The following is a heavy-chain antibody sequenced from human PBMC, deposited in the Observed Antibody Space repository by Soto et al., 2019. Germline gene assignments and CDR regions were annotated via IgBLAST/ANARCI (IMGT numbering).Heavy chain of an antibody. CDR1: GGSISSSSYX. D-gene: IGHD3-3*01. J-gene: IGHJ4*02. CDR3: VSYRGVVDC. CDR2: IYYSGST. Sequence: SETLSLTCTVSGGSISSSSYXXGWIRQPPGKGLEWIGSIYYSGSTYYNPSLKSRVTISVDTSKNQFSLKLSSVTAADTAVYYCVSYRGVVDCWGQGTLVTVSS. V-gene: IGHV4-39*01.